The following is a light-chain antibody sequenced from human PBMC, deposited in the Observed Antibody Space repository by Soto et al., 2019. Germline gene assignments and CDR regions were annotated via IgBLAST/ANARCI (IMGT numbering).Light chain of an antibody. J-gene: IGKJ3*01. CDR1: QSVSSSY. CDR2: GAS. V-gene: IGKV3-20*01. CDR3: QQYGISPLFT. Sequence: EIVLTQSPGTLSLSPGERATLSCRASQSVSSSYLAWYQQKPGQAPRLLIYGASSRATGIPDRFSGSGSGTDLSLTISRLEPEDFAAYYCQQYGISPLFTFGPGTKVDIK.